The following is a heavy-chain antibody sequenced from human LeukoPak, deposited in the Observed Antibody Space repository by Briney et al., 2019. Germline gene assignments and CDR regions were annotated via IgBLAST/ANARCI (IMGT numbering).Heavy chain of an antibody. CDR3: ARAGGQYDSSGYLP. CDR2: IIPILSIT. J-gene: IGHJ4*02. D-gene: IGHD3-22*01. V-gene: IGHV1-69*04. Sequence: ASVKVSCKASGGTFSSYAISWVRQAPGQGLEWMGRIIPILSITNYAQKFQGRVTITADKSTSTAYMELSSLRSEDTAVYYCARAGGQYDSSGYLPWGQGTLVTVSS. CDR1: GGTFSSYA.